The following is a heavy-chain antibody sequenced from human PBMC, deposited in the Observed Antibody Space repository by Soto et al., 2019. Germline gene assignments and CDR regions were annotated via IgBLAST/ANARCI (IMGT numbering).Heavy chain of an antibody. CDR2: IYYSGST. J-gene: IGHJ4*02. V-gene: IGHV4-59*08. CDR3: ARRLGVYFDY. CDR1: GGSISSYY. D-gene: IGHD3-16*01. Sequence: LSLTCTVSGGSISSYYWSWIRQPPGKGLEWIGYIYYSGSTNYNPSLKSRVTISVDTSKNQFSLKLSSVTAADTAVYYCARRLGVYFDYWGQGTLVTVS.